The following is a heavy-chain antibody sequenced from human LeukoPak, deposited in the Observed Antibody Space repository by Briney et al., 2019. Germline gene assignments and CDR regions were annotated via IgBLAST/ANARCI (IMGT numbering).Heavy chain of an antibody. J-gene: IGHJ4*02. Sequence: PSETLSLTCTVSGFCISSGHYWGWVRQPPGAGLEWIGSVSQSGTTYYNPPLKSRVTTSVDMSKNQFSLRLRPVTAADTAVYYCARIFDCWGQGTLVTVSS. V-gene: IGHV4-38-2*02. CDR1: GFCISSGHY. CDR3: ARIFDC. CDR2: VSQSGTT.